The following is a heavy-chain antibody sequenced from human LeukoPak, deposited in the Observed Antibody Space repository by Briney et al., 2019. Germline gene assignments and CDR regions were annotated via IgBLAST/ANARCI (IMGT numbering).Heavy chain of an antibody. CDR2: IYHSGIT. Sequence: SETLSRTCTVSDYSISSGYGYYWGWIRQPPGKGLEWIGNIYHSGITYYNHFNSSLKSRVTISIDTSKNQFSLRLTSVTAADTAVYFCATLVSTRYYFDYWGQGTLVTVSS. V-gene: IGHV4-38-2*02. CDR3: ATLVSTRYYFDY. J-gene: IGHJ4*02. D-gene: IGHD5/OR15-5a*01. CDR1: DYSISSGYGYY.